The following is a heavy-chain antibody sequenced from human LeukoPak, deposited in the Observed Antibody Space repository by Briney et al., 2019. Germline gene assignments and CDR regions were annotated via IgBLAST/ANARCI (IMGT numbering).Heavy chain of an antibody. D-gene: IGHD1-26*01. J-gene: IGHJ4*02. CDR2: INPNSGGT. V-gene: IGHV1-2*04. CDR1: GYTFTGYY. Sequence: ASVKVSCKASGYTFTGYYMHWVRQAPGQGLEWMGWINPNSGGTNYAQKFQGWVTMTRDTSISTAYMELSRLRSDDTAVYYCARAQKINLASYSGSYGTLGYWGQGTLVTVSS. CDR3: ARAQKINLASYSGSYGTLGY.